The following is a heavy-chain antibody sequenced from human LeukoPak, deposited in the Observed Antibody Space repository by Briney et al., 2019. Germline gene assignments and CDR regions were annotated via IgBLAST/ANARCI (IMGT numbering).Heavy chain of an antibody. J-gene: IGHJ4*02. Sequence: GASVKVSCKASGYTFTSYDINWVRQGTGQGLEWMGWMNPNSGNTGYAQKFQGRVTMTRNTSISTAYMELSSLRSEDTAVYYCARGSPSPYGDYHADYWGQGTLVTVSS. D-gene: IGHD4-17*01. CDR2: MNPNSGNT. CDR1: GYTFTSYD. V-gene: IGHV1-8*01. CDR3: ARGSPSPYGDYHADY.